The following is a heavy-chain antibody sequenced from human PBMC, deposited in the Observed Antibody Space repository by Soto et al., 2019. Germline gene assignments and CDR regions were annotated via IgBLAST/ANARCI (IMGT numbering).Heavy chain of an antibody. D-gene: IGHD3-22*01. CDR3: ASDNYYGSTAPSHDAFDI. V-gene: IGHV1-2*02. J-gene: IGHJ3*02. Sequence: ASVKVSCKASGYTFTGYYMHWVRQAPVQGLEWMGWINPNSGGTNYAQKFQGRVTMTRDTSISTAYMELSRLRSDDTAVYYCASDNYYGSTAPSHDAFDIWGQGTMVTVSS. CDR2: INPNSGGT. CDR1: GYTFTGYY.